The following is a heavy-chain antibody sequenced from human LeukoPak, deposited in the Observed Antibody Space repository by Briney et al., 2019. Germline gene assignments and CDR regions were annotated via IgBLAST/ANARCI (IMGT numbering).Heavy chain of an antibody. V-gene: IGHV3-23*01. D-gene: IGHD1-26*01. CDR3: AKVGLGGAYYDY. J-gene: IGHJ4*02. CDR2: ISGSGGRT. CDR1: GFPFSSYA. Sequence: QPGGSLRLSCAASGFPFSSYAMSWVRQAPGKGLEWVSAISGSGGRTYYADSVKGRFTISRDNSKNTLYLQMSSLSAEDTAIYYCAKVGLGGAYYDYSGQGDLGTV.